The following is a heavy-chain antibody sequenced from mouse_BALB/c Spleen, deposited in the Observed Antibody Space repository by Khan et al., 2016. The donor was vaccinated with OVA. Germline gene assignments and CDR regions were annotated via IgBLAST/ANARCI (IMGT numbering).Heavy chain of an antibody. J-gene: IGHJ2*01. CDR1: GFTFSTYT. CDR3: TRDRIMRAGYFDY. CDR2: ISSGGSYT. V-gene: IGHV5-6-4*01. D-gene: IGHD3-3*01. Sequence: EVELVESGGGLVKPGGSLNLSCAASGFTFSTYTMSWVRQTPEKRLEWVATISSGGSYTVYPDSVKGRFTISRDNAMNTPNLQMSSLKSEDTAMYYCTRDRIMRAGYFDYWGQGTTLTVSS.